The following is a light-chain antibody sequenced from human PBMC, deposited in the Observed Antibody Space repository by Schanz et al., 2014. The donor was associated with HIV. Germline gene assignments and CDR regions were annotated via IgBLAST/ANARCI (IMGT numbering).Light chain of an antibody. V-gene: IGKV1-5*03. CDR3: QQYAVSSWT. J-gene: IGKJ1*01. CDR1: QSINRW. CDR2: QAS. Sequence: DIQMTQSPSTLSTSVGDTVTITCRASQSINRWLAWYQQKPGKAPNLLIYQASTLMIGVPSRFSGSGSGTEFTLTISSLQPDDFATYYCQQYAVSSWTFGLGTRV.